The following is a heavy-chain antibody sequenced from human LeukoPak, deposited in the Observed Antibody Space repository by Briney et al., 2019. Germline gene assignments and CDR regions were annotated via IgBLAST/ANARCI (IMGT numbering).Heavy chain of an antibody. V-gene: IGHV4-59*01. CDR1: SGSITGYY. Sequence: SETLSLTCTVSSGSITGYYWAWIRQPPGKGLEWIGYIQYSGTTEYNPSLASRASISVDTAKDQFSLNLRSVTAADTAVYYCARDRAADTLDFWGQGTLVTVSS. J-gene: IGHJ4*02. CDR3: ARDRAADTLDF. D-gene: IGHD6-13*01. CDR2: IQYSGTT.